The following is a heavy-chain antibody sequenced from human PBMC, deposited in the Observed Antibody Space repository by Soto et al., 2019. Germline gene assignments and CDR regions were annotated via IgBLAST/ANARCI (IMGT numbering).Heavy chain of an antibody. CDR3: ARDQRFLEWLLSMDV. V-gene: IGHV3-7*01. Sequence: GGSLRLSCAASGFTFSSYWMSWVRQAPGKGLEWVANIKQDGSEKYYVDSVKGRFTISRDNAKNSLYLQMNSLRAEDTAVYYCARDQRFLEWLLSMDVWGKGTTVTVSS. CDR2: IKQDGSEK. J-gene: IGHJ6*03. D-gene: IGHD3-3*01. CDR1: GFTFSSYW.